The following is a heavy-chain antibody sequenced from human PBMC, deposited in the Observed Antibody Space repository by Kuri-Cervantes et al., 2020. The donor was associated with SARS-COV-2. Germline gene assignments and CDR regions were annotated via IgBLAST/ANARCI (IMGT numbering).Heavy chain of an antibody. J-gene: IGHJ5*02. CDR1: GFTFIGHA. CDR2: ISGSGGRT. Sequence: GGSLRLSCAASGFTFIGHAMNWARQAPGKGLEWVSGISGSGGRTYYADSVKGRFTISRDNSKNTLYLEMNSLRAEDTAVYYCARDPTAHYDFWTGYYGNNWFDPWGQGTLVTVSS. V-gene: IGHV3-23*01. D-gene: IGHD3-3*01. CDR3: ARDPTAHYDFWTGYYGNNWFDP.